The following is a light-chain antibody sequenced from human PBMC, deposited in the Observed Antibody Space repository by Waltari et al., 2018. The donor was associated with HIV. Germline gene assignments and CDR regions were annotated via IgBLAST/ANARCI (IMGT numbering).Light chain of an antibody. CDR2: RNN. V-gene: IGLV1-47*01. CDR1: RSNIGSNF. Sequence: QSVLTQAPSASGTPGQRVTISCSGSRSNIGSNFLYWYQQLPGMAPKLLIYRNNQRPSGVPDRCSGSKSGTSASLAISGLRSEDGADYYCAVWDDSLTGHVVFGGGTKLTVL. CDR3: AVWDDSLTGHVV. J-gene: IGLJ2*01.